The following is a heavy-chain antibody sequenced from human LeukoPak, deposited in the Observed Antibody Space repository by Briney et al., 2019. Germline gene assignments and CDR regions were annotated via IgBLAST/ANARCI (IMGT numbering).Heavy chain of an antibody. D-gene: IGHD2-8*02. V-gene: IGHV1-2*06. J-gene: IGHJ4*02. CDR2: INPNSGGT. Sequence: ASVKVSCKASGYTFTGCYMHWVRQAPGPGLEWMGRINPNSGGTNYAQQFQGRVTMTRDTSISTAYMELSRLRSDDTAVYYCARAVVYATPDYWGQGTLVTVSS. CDR1: GYTFTGCY. CDR3: ARAVVYATPDY.